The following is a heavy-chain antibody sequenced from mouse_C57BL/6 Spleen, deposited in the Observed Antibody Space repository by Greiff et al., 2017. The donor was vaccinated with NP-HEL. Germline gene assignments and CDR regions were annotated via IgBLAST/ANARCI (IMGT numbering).Heavy chain of an antibody. D-gene: IGHD1-1*01. V-gene: IGHV1-64*01. Sequence: VQLQQSGAELVKPGASVKLSCKASGYTFTEYTIHWVKQRSGQGLEWIGMIHPNSGSTNYNEKFKSKATLTVDKSSSTAYMQLSSLTSEDSAVYYCAGITTVVARYFDVWGTGTTVTVSS. CDR3: AGITTVVARYFDV. J-gene: IGHJ1*03. CDR2: IHPNSGST. CDR1: GYTFTEYT.